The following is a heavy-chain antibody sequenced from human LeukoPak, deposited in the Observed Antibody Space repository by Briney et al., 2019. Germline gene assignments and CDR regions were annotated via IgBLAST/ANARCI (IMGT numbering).Heavy chain of an antibody. CDR3: ASARGGFGELLHFIY. J-gene: IGHJ4*01. V-gene: IGHV3-66*01. CDR1: GFTVGSNY. D-gene: IGHD3-10*01. CDR2: IYSGGST. Sequence: GGSLRLSCAASGFTVGSNYMSWVRQAPGKGLEWVSVIYSGGSTHYAETVEGRFIISRDKSKNTLYLQMNSPRAEDTAVYYCASARGGFGELLHFIYWGQGTLVTVSS.